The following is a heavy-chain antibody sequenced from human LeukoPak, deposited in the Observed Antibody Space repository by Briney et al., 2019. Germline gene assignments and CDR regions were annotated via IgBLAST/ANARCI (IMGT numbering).Heavy chain of an antibody. CDR2: IYFRGSI. CDR1: GVSISSSNYF. Sequence: TETLSLTCTVSGVSISSSNYFCAWIRPSPGSGLGWIGSIYFRGSISSSPSLNCRVTISIDASKNQYSLKLTSVTAADTAVYYCAREDRYCSSTSCYTWDYWGQGTLVAV. CDR3: AREDRYCSSTSCYTWDY. J-gene: IGHJ4*02. V-gene: IGHV4-39*07. D-gene: IGHD2-2*02.